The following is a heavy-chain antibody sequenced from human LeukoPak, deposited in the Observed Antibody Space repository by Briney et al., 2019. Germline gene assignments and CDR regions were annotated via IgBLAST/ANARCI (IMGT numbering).Heavy chain of an antibody. J-gene: IGHJ6*02. CDR1: GFTFGSYA. CDR3: ARRPAIFMDGVYYYSMDV. CDR2: VSASADST. V-gene: IGHV3-23*01. D-gene: IGHD2-2*01. Sequence: GGSLRLSCAASGFTFGSYAMSWVRQAPGKGLEWVSAVSASADSTYYADSVKGRFTISRDNSKNTLFLQMHSLRAEDTAVYYCARRPAIFMDGVYYYSMDVWGQGTTVTVSS.